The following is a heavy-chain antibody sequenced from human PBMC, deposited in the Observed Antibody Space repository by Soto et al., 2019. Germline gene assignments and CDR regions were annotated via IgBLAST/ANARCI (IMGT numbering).Heavy chain of an antibody. J-gene: IGHJ4*02. Sequence: EVQLVESGGALVQPGGSLRLSCAASDFTVSSNYMSWVRQAPGKGLEWVSIIYSGGSTYYADSVKGRFTISRHNSKNTLYLQMNSLRPEDTAVYYCAGSSPLFYWGQGTLVTVSS. D-gene: IGHD6-13*01. CDR1: DFTVSSNY. CDR2: IYSGGST. CDR3: AGSSPLFY. V-gene: IGHV3-53*04.